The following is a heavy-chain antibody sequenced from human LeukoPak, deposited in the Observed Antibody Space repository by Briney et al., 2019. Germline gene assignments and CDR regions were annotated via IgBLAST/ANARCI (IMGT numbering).Heavy chain of an antibody. J-gene: IGHJ4*02. D-gene: IGHD1-26*01. V-gene: IGHV3-30-3*01. Sequence: GGSLRLSCAASGFTFSSYAMHWVRQAPGKGLEWVAVISYDGSNKYYADSVKGRFTISRDNSKNTLYLQMNSPRAEDTAVYYCARDSVRSGSYSIRPDYWGQGTLVTVSS. CDR1: GFTFSSYA. CDR3: ARDSVRSGSYSIRPDY. CDR2: ISYDGSNK.